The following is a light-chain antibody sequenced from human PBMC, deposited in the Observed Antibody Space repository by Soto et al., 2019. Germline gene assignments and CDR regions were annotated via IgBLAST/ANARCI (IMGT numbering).Light chain of an antibody. V-gene: IGLV2-14*03. J-gene: IGLJ1*01. CDR3: SAYTTSSTLYV. CDR2: DVS. Sequence: QSALTQPASVSGSPGQSITISCTGTLSDVADCKYVSWYQQHPGTAPKLIIYDVSNRPAGVSNRFAGSKSGSTASLTISGLQAEDEAEDYCSAYTTSSTLYVFGTGTKVTVL. CDR1: LSDVADCKY.